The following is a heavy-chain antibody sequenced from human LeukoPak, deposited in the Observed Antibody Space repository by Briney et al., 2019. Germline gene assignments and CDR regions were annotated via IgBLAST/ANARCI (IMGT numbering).Heavy chain of an antibody. J-gene: IGHJ4*02. CDR1: GYTFTSYG. CDR3: ARTSWFGELLTSGFDY. V-gene: IGHV1-18*01. Sequence: ASVKVSCKASGYTFTSYGISWVRQAPGQGLEWMGWISAYNGNTNYAQKLQGRVTMTTDTSTSTAYMELRSLRSDDTAVYYCARTSWFGELLTSGFDYWGQGTLVTVSS. D-gene: IGHD3-10*01. CDR2: ISAYNGNT.